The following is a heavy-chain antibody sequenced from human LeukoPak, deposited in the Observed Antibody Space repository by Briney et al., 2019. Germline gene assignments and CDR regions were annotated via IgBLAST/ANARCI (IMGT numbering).Heavy chain of an antibody. Sequence: GGFLRLSCAASGFTFSNAWMSWVRQAPGKRLEWVGRIKSKTDGGTTDYAAPVKGRFTISRDDSKNTLYLQMNSLKTEDTAVYYCTTNYYDSSGYLDYWGQGTLVTVSS. D-gene: IGHD3-22*01. CDR2: IKSKTDGGTT. J-gene: IGHJ4*02. V-gene: IGHV3-15*01. CDR3: TTNYYDSSGYLDY. CDR1: GFTFSNAW.